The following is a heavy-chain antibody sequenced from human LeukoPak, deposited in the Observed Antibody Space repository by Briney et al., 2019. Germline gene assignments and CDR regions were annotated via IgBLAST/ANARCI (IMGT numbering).Heavy chain of an antibody. Sequence: PGGSLRLSCAASGFTFSSYAMHWVRQAPGKGLEWVAVISYDGSNKYYADSVKGRFTISRDNSKNTLYLQMNSLRAEDTAVYYCARDHYDILTGPFDYWGQGTLVTVSS. D-gene: IGHD3-9*01. J-gene: IGHJ4*02. CDR3: ARDHYDILTGPFDY. V-gene: IGHV3-30-3*01. CDR1: GFTFSSYA. CDR2: ISYDGSNK.